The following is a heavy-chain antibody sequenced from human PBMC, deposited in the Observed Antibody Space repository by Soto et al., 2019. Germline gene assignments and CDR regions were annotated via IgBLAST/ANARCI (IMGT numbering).Heavy chain of an antibody. CDR3: ARDLGYGRSGTCFLEWFDP. Sequence: QVQLVQSGAQVKKPGASVKVSCKASGYTFTTHGISWVRQVPGQGLEWMGWVRGDNGHTNYAQSLQGRVTMTTDTSTNTAYMGLRSLRSDDTAVYYCARDLGYGRSGTCFLEWFDPWGQGTLVTVSS. V-gene: IGHV1-18*01. J-gene: IGHJ5*02. D-gene: IGHD3-22*01. CDR2: VRGDNGHT. CDR1: GYTFTTHG.